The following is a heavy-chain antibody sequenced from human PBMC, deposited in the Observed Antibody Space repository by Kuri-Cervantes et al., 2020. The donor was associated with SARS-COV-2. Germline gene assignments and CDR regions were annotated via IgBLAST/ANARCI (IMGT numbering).Heavy chain of an antibody. CDR3: ARHDLTTETTRERGLDY. J-gene: IGHJ4*02. CDR2: IYYSGST. V-gene: IGHV4-39*01. D-gene: IGHD4-17*01. Sequence: SETLSLTCTVSGATISSSGYYWGWIRQPPGRGLEWIGSIYYSGSTYYNPSLKSRVTIFVGTSKNQFSVKLRSVTAADTAVYYCARHDLTTETTRERGLDYWGQGTLVTVSS. CDR1: GATISSSGYY.